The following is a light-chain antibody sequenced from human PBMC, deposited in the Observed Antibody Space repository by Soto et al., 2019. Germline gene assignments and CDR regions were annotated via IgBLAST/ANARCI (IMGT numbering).Light chain of an antibody. J-gene: IGKJ1*01. CDR1: QSIAFY. V-gene: IGKV1-39*01. CDR3: QQTYSFPQT. CDR2: AAS. Sequence: DIQMTQSPVSLSASVGDRVTITCRASQSIAFYLNWYQQTPGRAPKSLIYAASTLQSGVPLRFSGSGSGTEFTLTISSLQPEDFATYYCQQTYSFPQTFGPGTKVDNK.